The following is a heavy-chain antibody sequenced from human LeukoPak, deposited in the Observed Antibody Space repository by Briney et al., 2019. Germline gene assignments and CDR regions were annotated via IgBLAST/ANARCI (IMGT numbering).Heavy chain of an antibody. Sequence: SETLSLTCTVSGGSISSYYWSWIRQPPGKGLEWIGYIYYSGSTNYNPSLKSRVTISVDTSKNQFSLKLSSVTAADTAAYYCARHPTVTTNWFDPWGQGTLVTVSS. D-gene: IGHD4-11*01. CDR3: ARHPTVTTNWFDP. CDR1: GGSISSYY. CDR2: IYYSGST. J-gene: IGHJ5*02. V-gene: IGHV4-59*08.